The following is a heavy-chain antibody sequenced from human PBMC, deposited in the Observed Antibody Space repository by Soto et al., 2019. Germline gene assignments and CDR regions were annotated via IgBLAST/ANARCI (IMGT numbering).Heavy chain of an antibody. V-gene: IGHV2-5*02. CDR2: IYWDDDK. D-gene: IGHD3-3*01. CDR1: GFSLTTSGVG. Sequence: QITLNESGPTVVRPTETLTLTCRFAGFSLTTSGVGVGWIRQSPGKAPEWLALIYWDDDKRYSASLKSRLTTTKYTSKNQVVLTVSDLDPKDTATYYCAHRVLRTVFGLVTTTAIYFDFWGQGTPVAVSS. J-gene: IGHJ4*02. CDR3: AHRVLRTVFGLVTTTAIYFDF.